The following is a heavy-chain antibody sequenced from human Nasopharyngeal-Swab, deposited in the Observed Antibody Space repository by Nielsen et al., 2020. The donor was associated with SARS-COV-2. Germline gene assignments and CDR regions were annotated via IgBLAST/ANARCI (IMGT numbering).Heavy chain of an antibody. CDR1: GYTFTSYA. V-gene: IGHV1-3*01. CDR3: ARSHRRFAYYDILTGYHNWFDP. D-gene: IGHD3-9*01. Sequence: ASVKVSCKASGYTFTSYAMHWVRQAPGQRFEWMGWINAGNGNTKYSQKFQGRVTITRDTSASTAYMELSSLRSEDMAVYYCARSHRRFAYYDILTGYHNWFDPWGQGTLVTVSS. CDR2: INAGNGNT. J-gene: IGHJ5*02.